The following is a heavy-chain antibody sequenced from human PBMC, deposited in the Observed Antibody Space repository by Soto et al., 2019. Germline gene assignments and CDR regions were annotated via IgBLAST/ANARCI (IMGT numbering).Heavy chain of an antibody. D-gene: IGHD3-22*01. CDR3: AKNITTYSGDSRGRGALVDY. V-gene: IGHV3-30*18. J-gene: IGHJ4*02. CDR2: ISSDGSNE. Sequence: QVQLVESGGGVVQPGRSLRLSCAASGFTFSTYGMHWVRQPPGKGLEWVAVISSDGSNEYYADPVKGRFTISRDNSKNTLYLQMNSLRVEDTAVYYCAKNITTYSGDSRGRGALVDYWVQGTLVTVSS. CDR1: GFTFSTYG.